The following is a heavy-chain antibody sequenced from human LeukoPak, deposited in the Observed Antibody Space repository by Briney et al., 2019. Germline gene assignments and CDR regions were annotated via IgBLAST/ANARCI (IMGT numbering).Heavy chain of an antibody. Sequence: SETLSLTCTVSGGSLSSYYTSCIRQPPRKGLEWIGSIYYSGSTNTNPSPKSIVTISVGTSTTQFSLKLSAVTAAATAVYYCARVSYIYGSGSYYKVFDYWGQGTLVTVSS. V-gene: IGHV4-59*01. CDR3: ARVSYIYGSGSYYKVFDY. D-gene: IGHD3-10*01. CDR1: GGSLSSYY. J-gene: IGHJ4*02. CDR2: IYYSGST.